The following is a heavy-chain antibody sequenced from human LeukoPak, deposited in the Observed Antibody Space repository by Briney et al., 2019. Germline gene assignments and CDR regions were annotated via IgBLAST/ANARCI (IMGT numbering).Heavy chain of an antibody. Sequence: PSETLSLTCTVSGGSISSYYWSWIRQSPGKGLEWIGYIYYSGSTNYNPSLKSRVTISVDTSKNQFSLKLSSVTAADTAVYYCARAAGRKSSSGYFDYWGQGTLVTVSS. J-gene: IGHJ4*02. CDR1: GGSISSYY. CDR2: IYYSGST. V-gene: IGHV4-59*01. D-gene: IGHD6-19*01. CDR3: ARAAGRKSSSGYFDY.